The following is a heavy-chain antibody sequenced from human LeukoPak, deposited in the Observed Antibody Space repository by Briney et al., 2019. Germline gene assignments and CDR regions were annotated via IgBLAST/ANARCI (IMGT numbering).Heavy chain of an antibody. CDR3: ATSISVAENAFDI. Sequence: GRSLRLSCAASGFIFSSYAMDWVRQAPRKGLPWVASISYDGTNKYYADSVKGRFTTSRDDSKNTLYLQMNSLRTEDTAVYYCATSISVAENAFDIWGQGTMVTVSS. D-gene: IGHD6-19*01. V-gene: IGHV3-30*04. CDR1: GFIFSSYA. J-gene: IGHJ3*02. CDR2: ISYDGTNK.